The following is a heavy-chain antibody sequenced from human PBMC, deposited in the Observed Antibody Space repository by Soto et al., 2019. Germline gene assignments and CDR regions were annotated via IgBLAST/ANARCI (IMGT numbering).Heavy chain of an antibody. J-gene: IGHJ4*02. CDR3: AGDRGPRSDYYDRGGYYPFVY. D-gene: IGHD3-22*01. V-gene: IGHV3-30*04. CDR1: GFTLSSYA. Sequence: QVQLMESGGGVVQPGRSLRLSCEASGFTLSSYAMHWVRQAPGKGLEWVAIISYDGKNKYYADSVKGRFTISRDNSKNTLYLQMNSLRADDTAVYFCAGDRGPRSDYYDRGGYYPFVYWGQGTPVTVSS. CDR2: ISYDGKNK.